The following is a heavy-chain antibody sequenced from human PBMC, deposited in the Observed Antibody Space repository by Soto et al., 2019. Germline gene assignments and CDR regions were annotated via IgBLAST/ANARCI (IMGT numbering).Heavy chain of an antibody. D-gene: IGHD5-12*01. V-gene: IGHV1-3*01. CDR2: INAGNGNT. Sequence: GASVKVSCKASGYTFTSYAMHWVRQAPGQRLEWMGWINAGNGNTKYSQKFQGRVTITRDTSASTAYMELSSLRSEDTAVYYCARVGIIVATHGLDYWGQGTLVTVSS. CDR1: GYTFTSYA. CDR3: ARVGIIVATHGLDY. J-gene: IGHJ4*02.